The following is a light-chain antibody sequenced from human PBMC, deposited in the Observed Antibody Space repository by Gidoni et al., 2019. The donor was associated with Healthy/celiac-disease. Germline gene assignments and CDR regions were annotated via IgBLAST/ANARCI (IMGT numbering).Light chain of an antibody. CDR1: QSVSSRF. V-gene: IGKV3-20*01. CDR3: QQYGSSVT. J-gene: IGKJ4*01. Sequence: EIVLTPSPGTLSLSSGERATLSCRASQSVSSRFLAWYQQKPGQAPRLLIYGASSRATGIPDRFSGSGSGTDFTLTISRLEPEDFAVYYCQQYGSSVTFXGXTKVEIK. CDR2: GAS.